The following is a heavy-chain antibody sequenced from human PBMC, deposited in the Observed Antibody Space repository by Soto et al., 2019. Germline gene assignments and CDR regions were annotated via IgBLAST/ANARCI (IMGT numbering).Heavy chain of an antibody. CDR1: GGSISSSSYY. CDR3: ARQAAARRAFGLIFDY. D-gene: IGHD6-6*01. V-gene: IGHV4-39*01. CDR2: IYYSGST. J-gene: IGHJ4*02. Sequence: PSETLSLTCTVSGGSISSSSYYWGWIRQPPGKGLEWIGSIYYSGSTYYNPSLKSRVTISVDTSKNQFSLKLSSVTAADTAVYYCARQAAARRAFGLIFDYWGQGTLVTVSS.